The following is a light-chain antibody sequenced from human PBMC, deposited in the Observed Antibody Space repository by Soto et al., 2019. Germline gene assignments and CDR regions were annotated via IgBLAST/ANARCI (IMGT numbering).Light chain of an antibody. CDR2: DAT. J-gene: IGKJ4*01. CDR3: QRYEKYNPS. Sequence: DIQMTQSPSSLSASVGDRVTIICRASQNINSYLAWFQQKPGKAPKSLIYDATSLQSGVPSRFSGSGSGTVFSLTISRLQPEDAATYSVQRYEKYNPSFGGGTKWEI. CDR1: QNINSY. V-gene: IGKV1-16*01.